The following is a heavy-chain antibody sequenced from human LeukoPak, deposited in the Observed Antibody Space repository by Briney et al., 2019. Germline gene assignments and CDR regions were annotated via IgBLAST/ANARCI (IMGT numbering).Heavy chain of an antibody. CDR3: MGDSSGYQSRQDDY. Sequence: ASVKVSCKASGYTFTSYDINWVRQATGQGLEWMGWMNPNSGNTGYAQKFQGRVTITRNTSISTAYMELSSLRSEDTAVYYCMGDSSGYQSRQDDYWGQGTLVTVSS. CDR1: GYTFTSYD. CDR2: MNPNSGNT. V-gene: IGHV1-8*03. J-gene: IGHJ4*02. D-gene: IGHD3-22*01.